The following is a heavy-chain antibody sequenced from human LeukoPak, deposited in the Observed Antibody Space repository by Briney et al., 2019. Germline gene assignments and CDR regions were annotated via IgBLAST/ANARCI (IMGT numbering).Heavy chain of an antibody. Sequence: PGGSLRLSCAASGFTFSSYSMNWVRQAPGKGLEWVSSISSSSSYIYYADSVKGRFTISRDNAKNSLYLQMNSLRAEDTAVYYCARIKSSMVRGVTNTFDYWGQGTLVTVSS. CDR1: GFTFSSYS. V-gene: IGHV3-21*01. D-gene: IGHD3-10*01. CDR2: ISSSSSYI. CDR3: ARIKSSMVRGVTNTFDY. J-gene: IGHJ4*02.